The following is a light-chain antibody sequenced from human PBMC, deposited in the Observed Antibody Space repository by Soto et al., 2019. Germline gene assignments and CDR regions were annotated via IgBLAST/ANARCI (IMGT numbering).Light chain of an antibody. J-gene: IGKJ2*01. Sequence: DIQITQSPSSLSASVGDRVTITCRASQSISSYLNWYQQKPGKAPKLLIYAASSLQSGVPSRFSGSGSGTDFTLTISXLQPEDFATYYCQQSYSTPNTFGQGTKWIS. CDR2: AAS. CDR3: QQSYSTPNT. CDR1: QSISSY. V-gene: IGKV1-39*01.